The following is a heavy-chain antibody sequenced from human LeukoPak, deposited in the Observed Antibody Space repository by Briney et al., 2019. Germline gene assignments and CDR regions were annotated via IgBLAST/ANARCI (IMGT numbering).Heavy chain of an antibody. CDR1: GFTFSSYW. Sequence: GGFLRLSCAASGFTFSSYWMHWVRQAPGKGLVWVSRTNSAGSSTSYADSVKGRFTISRDNAKNTLWLQMNSLRAEDTAVYYCARGDLYSYGPLGYWGQGTLVSVSS. CDR2: TNSAGSST. D-gene: IGHD5-18*01. J-gene: IGHJ4*02. V-gene: IGHV3-74*01. CDR3: ARGDLYSYGPLGY.